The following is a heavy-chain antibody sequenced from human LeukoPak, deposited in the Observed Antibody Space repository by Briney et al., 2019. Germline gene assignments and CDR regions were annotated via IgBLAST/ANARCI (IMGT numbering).Heavy chain of an antibody. J-gene: IGHJ3*02. Sequence: GESLKISCKGSGYSFTSYWIGWVRQMPGKGLEWMGIIYPGDSDTRYSPSFQGQVTISADKSISTAYLQWSSLKASDTAMYYCARSYGSGTSPDAFDIWGQGTMVTVSS. CDR2: IYPGDSDT. CDR3: ARSYGSGTSPDAFDI. CDR1: GYSFTSYW. V-gene: IGHV5-51*01. D-gene: IGHD3-10*01.